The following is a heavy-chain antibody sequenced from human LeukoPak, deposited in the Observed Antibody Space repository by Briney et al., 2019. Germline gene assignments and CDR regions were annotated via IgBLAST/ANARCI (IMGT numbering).Heavy chain of an antibody. CDR3: ARQPSELPQGPQRAFDI. CDR1: GYSFTSYW. CDR2: IYPGDSDT. D-gene: IGHD5-24*01. J-gene: IGHJ3*02. V-gene: IGHV5-51*01. Sequence: GESLKISCKGSGYSFTSYWIGWVRQMPGKGLEWMGIIYPGDSDTRYSPSFQGQVTISADKSISTAYLQWSSLKASDTAMYYCARQPSELPQGPQRAFDIWGQGTMVTVSS.